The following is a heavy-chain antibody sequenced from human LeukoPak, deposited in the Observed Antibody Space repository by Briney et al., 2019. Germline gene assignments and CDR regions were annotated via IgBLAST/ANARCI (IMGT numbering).Heavy chain of an antibody. CDR1: GDSITYYY. V-gene: IGHV4-59*08. Sequence: SETLSLNCTDFGDSITYYYWNWIRQSPAKGLEWIGYIHHNGFINYNLSLKSRVTISLDRSRNQFSLKMTSVTAADTAVYYCARRETQRKGWNWLDPWGQGILVTVSS. J-gene: IGHJ5*02. CDR3: ARRETQRKGWNWLDP. CDR2: IHHNGFI. D-gene: IGHD1-1*01.